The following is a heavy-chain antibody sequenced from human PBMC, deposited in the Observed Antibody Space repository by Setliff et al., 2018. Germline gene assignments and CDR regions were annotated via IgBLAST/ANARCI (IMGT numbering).Heavy chain of an antibody. CDR2: ISGSSTYT. CDR3: ARTAGSSSASGFDY. D-gene: IGHD2-15*01. V-gene: IGHV3-21*03. Sequence: WVRQAPGKGLEWVSSISGSSTYTYYADSVKGRFTISRDNAKDSLYLQIDSLRAEDTSVYYCARTAGSSSASGFDYWGQGTLVTVSS. J-gene: IGHJ4*02.